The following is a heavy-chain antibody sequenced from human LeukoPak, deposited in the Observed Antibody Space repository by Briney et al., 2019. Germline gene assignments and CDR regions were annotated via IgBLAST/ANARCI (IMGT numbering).Heavy chain of an antibody. CDR1: GGSISSYY. CDR2: IYTSGST. J-gene: IGHJ4*02. V-gene: IGHV4-4*07. Sequence: SETLSLTCTVSGGSISSYYWSWIRQPAGKGLEWIGRIYTSGSTNYNPSLKSRVTMPVDTSKNQFSLKLSSVTAADTAVYYCARVKYGSGSYYVDYWGQGTLVTVSS. D-gene: IGHD3-10*01. CDR3: ARVKYGSGSYYVDY.